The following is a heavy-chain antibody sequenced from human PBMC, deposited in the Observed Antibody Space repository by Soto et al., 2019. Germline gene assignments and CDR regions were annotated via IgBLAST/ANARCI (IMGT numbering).Heavy chain of an antibody. Sequence: EVQLLESGGGLVRPGGSLRLSCAASGFTFSSYPMKWVRQGPGKGLEWVSTIGGSGTGFNTDYADSVKGRFVISRDNSKNTVYQQMNSLRAEDTALYYCARVAPYCSTTTCYIDSWGQGTLVTVSS. CDR2: IGGSGTGFNT. J-gene: IGHJ4*02. D-gene: IGHD2-2*01. CDR1: GFTFSSYP. V-gene: IGHV3-23*01. CDR3: ARVAPYCSTTTCYIDS.